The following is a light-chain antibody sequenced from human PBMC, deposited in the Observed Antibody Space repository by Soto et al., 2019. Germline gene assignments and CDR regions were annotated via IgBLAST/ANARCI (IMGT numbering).Light chain of an antibody. V-gene: IGKV3-11*01. CDR1: ESLYTY. Sequence: EIVLTQSPATLSLSPGERATLSCRASESLYTYLAGFQQKPGQAPRLLIFDTSRRATGVPARFSGSGAGTDYTLTISSLEPEDFAVYYCQEHGNWPRRTFGPGTKVEI. J-gene: IGKJ3*01. CDR2: DTS. CDR3: QEHGNWPRRT.